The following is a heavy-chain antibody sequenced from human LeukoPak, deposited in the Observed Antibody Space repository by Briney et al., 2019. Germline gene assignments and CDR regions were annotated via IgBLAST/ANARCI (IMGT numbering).Heavy chain of an antibody. Sequence: GASVKVSCKASGYTFISYTIHWVRQAPGQRLEWMGWIDAGNGNTMYSQKFQTRVTITRDTSASTAYMELSSLRSEDTAVYYCARDQYGSGSYFDYWGQGTLVTVSS. CDR3: ARDQYGSGSYFDY. V-gene: IGHV1-3*01. CDR1: GYTFISYT. D-gene: IGHD3-10*01. J-gene: IGHJ4*02. CDR2: IDAGNGNT.